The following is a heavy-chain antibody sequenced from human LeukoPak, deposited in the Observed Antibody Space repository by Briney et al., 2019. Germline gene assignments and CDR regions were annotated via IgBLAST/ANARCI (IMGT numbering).Heavy chain of an antibody. V-gene: IGHV3-30-3*01. CDR3: ARDRAGARSYYYYGMDV. CDR2: ISYDGSNK. D-gene: IGHD6-19*01. Sequence: PGRSLRLSCAASGFTFSSYAMHWVRQAPGKGLEWVAVISYDGSNKYYADSVKGRFTISRDNSKNTLYLQMNSLRAEDTAVYYCARDRAGARSYYYYGMDVWGQGTTVTVSS. CDR1: GFTFSSYA. J-gene: IGHJ6*02.